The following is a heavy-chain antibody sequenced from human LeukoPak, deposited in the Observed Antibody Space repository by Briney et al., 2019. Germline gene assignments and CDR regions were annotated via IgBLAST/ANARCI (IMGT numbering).Heavy chain of an antibody. D-gene: IGHD3-16*01. CDR1: GYTFTSYD. CDR2: RNPNSGNT. J-gene: IGHJ4*02. CDR3: ARSGPVWAPKTSDY. V-gene: IGHV1-8*01. Sequence: GASVKVSCKASGYTFTSYDINWVRQATGQGLEWMGWRNPNSGNTGYAQKFQGRVTMTRNTSISTAYMELSSLRSDDTAVYCCARSGPVWAPKTSDYWGQGTLVTVSS.